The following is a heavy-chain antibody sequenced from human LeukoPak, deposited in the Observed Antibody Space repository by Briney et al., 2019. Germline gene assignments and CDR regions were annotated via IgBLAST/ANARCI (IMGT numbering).Heavy chain of an antibody. CDR1: GGSFSGYY. D-gene: IGHD6-19*01. Sequence: DPSETLSLTCAVYGGSFSGYYLSWIRQPPGKGLEWIGEINHSGSTNYNPSLKSRVTISVDTSKNHFSLKLSSVTAADTAVYYCARGWYSSYFDYWGQGTLVTVSS. V-gene: IGHV4-34*01. CDR3: ARGWYSSYFDY. J-gene: IGHJ4*02. CDR2: INHSGST.